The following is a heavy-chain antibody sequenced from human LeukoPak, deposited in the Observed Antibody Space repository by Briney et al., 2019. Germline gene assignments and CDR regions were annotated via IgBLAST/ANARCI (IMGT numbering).Heavy chain of an antibody. CDR2: IYFSGST. D-gene: IGHD3-9*01. V-gene: IGHV4-39*07. CDR3: ARSPRYDILTGYLYYFDY. Sequence: SETLSLTCTVSGDPTVSGGSINSGSFYWGWIRQPPGRGLEWVGGIYFSGSTNYNPSLKSRVTISVDTSKNQFSLKLSSVTAADTAVYYCARSPRYDILTGYLYYFDYWGQGTLVTVSS. J-gene: IGHJ4*02. CDR1: GGSINSGSFY.